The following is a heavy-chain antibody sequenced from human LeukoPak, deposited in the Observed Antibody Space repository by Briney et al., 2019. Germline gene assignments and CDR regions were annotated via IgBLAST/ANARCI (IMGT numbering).Heavy chain of an antibody. Sequence: GGSLGLSCAASGFTFDDYGMSWVRQAPGKGLEWVSGINWNGGSTGYADSVKGRFTISRDNAKNSLYLQMNSLRAEDTALYYCARDPGRGYSYGYYYYYMDVWGKGTTVTVSS. D-gene: IGHD5-18*01. CDR3: ARDPGRGYSYGYYYYYMDV. CDR1: GFTFDDYG. CDR2: INWNGGST. J-gene: IGHJ6*03. V-gene: IGHV3-20*04.